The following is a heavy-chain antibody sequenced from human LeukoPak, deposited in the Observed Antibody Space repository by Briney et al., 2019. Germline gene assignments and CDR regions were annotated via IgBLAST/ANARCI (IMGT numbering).Heavy chain of an antibody. CDR2: ISRSGSTI. V-gene: IGHV3-11*01. CDR3: ARVGFFDY. J-gene: IGHJ4*02. CDR1: GFTFSDYY. D-gene: IGHD3-16*01. Sequence: GGSLRLSCAASGFTFSDYYMSWLRQAPGKGLEWVSYISRSGSTIYYADSVKGRLTISRDNAKNSLYLQMNSLRAEDTAVYYCARVGFFDYWGQGTLVTVSS.